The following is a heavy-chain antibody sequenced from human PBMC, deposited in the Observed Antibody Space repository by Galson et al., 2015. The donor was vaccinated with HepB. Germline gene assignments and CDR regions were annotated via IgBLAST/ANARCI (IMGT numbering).Heavy chain of an antibody. CDR2: IYPGDSDT. CDR1: GYSFTSYW. D-gene: IGHD3-10*01. CDR3: ARGARITMVRGVISPFDY. Sequence: QSGAEVKKPGESLKISCKGSGYSFTSYWIGWVRQMPGKGLEWMGIIYPGDSDTRYSPSFQGQVTISADKSISTAYLQWSSLKASDTAMYYCARGARITMVRGVISPFDYWGQGTLVTVSS. J-gene: IGHJ4*02. V-gene: IGHV5-51*01.